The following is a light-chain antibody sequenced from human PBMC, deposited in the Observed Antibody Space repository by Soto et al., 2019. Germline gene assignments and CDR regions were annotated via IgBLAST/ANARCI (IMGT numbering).Light chain of an antibody. V-gene: IGLV2-14*03. CDR2: DVA. CDR3: VSYTSSTTYV. CDR1: SSDVGGSNF. J-gene: IGLJ1*01. Sequence: QSALIQPASVSDSPGQSITISCTGTSSDVGGSNFVSWYQQHPGKPPKLIIYDVANRPSGVSNRFSGSKSGSTASLIISRLQTEDEADYYCVSYTSSTTYVFGTGTKVTVL.